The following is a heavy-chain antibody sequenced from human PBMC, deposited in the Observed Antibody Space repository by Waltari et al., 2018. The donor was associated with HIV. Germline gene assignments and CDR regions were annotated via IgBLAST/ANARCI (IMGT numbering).Heavy chain of an antibody. CDR1: GDTLSELS. CDR2: FDAEDGET. V-gene: IGHV1-24*01. D-gene: IGHD5-12*01. J-gene: IGHJ6*02. CDR3: ATSGHGGPYYYYGLDV. Sequence: QVHLVQSGAAVKEPGSSVKVSCKLSGDTLSELSIHWVGQAPGKGLEWMGGFDAEDGETIHAQKSQDRVTMTEDTSTATAYMELSSLTSEDTAVYFCATSGHGGPYYYYGLDVWCQGTTVTVSS.